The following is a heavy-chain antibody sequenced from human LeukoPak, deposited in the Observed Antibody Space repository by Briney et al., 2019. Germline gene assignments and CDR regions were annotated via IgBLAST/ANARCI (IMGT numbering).Heavy chain of an antibody. CDR2: ISGSGGST. D-gene: IGHD3-10*01. CDR1: GFTFSSYA. V-gene: IGHV3-23*01. J-gene: IGHJ5*02. CDR3: AKVSGYMVRGVITS. Sequence: TGGSLRLSCAASGFTFSSYAMSWVRQAPGKGLEWVSAISGSGGSTYYADSVKGRFTISRDNSKNTLYLQMNSLRAEGTAVYYCAKVSGYMVRGVITSWGQGTLVTVSS.